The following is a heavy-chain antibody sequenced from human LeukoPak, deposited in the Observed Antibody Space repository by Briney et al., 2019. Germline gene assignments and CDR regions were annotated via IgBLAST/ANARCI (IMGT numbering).Heavy chain of an antibody. CDR2: IYYSGST. J-gene: IGHJ4*02. Sequence: SETLSLTCTVSGDSMNNYYWSWIRQSPGRGLEWHGYIYYSGSTNYNPSLKSRVTISVDMSKNQFSLKLSSVTAADTAVYYCARHRGSGSPYFDYRGQGTLGTVSS. V-gene: IGHV4-59*08. CDR1: GDSMNNYY. D-gene: IGHD3-10*01. CDR3: ARHRGSGSPYFDY.